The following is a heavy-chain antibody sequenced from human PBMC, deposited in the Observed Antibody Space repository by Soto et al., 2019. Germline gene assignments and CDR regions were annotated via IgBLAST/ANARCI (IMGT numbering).Heavy chain of an antibody. J-gene: IGHJ4*02. D-gene: IGHD3-22*01. CDR1: GXTFSNAC. V-gene: IGHV3-15*01. Sequence: GSLRLSCAASGXTFSNACMSWVRQAPGKGLEWVGRIKSKTDGGTTDYAAPVKGRFTISRDDSKNTLYLQMKSLKTEDTAVYYCTTPYYDSYFYWGQGTLGTVS. CDR2: IKSKTDGGTT. CDR3: TTPYYDSYFY.